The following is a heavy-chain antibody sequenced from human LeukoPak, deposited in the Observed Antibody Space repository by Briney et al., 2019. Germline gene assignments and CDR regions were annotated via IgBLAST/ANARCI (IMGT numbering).Heavy chain of an antibody. CDR3: ARDSYYDHRQAFDI. Sequence: SQTLSLTCTVSGGSISSGSYYWSWIRQPAGTGLEWIGRIYTSGSTNYNPSLKSRVTISVDTSKNQFSLKLSSVTAADTAVYYCARDSYYDHRQAFDIWGQGTMVTVSS. CDR2: IYTSGST. V-gene: IGHV4-61*02. J-gene: IGHJ3*02. D-gene: IGHD3-22*01. CDR1: GGSISSGSYY.